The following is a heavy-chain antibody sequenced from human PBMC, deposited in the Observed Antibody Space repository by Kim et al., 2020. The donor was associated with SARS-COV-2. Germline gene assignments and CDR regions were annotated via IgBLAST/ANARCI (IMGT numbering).Heavy chain of an antibody. V-gene: IGHV3-30*18. Sequence: GGSLRLSCAASGFTFSSYGMHWVRQAPGKGLEWVAVISYDGSNKYYADSVKGRFTISRDNSKNTLYLQMNSLRAEDTAVYYCANWHERNDRGVIMSNAEGYYGMDLWGQGTTVTLPS. CDR1: GFTFSSYG. J-gene: IGHJ6*02. CDR3: ANWHERNDRGVIMSNAEGYYGMDL. D-gene: IGHD3-10*01. CDR2: ISYDGSNK.